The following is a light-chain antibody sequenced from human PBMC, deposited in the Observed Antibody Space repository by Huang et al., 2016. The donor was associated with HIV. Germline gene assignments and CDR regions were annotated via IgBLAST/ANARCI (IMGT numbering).Light chain of an antibody. CDR1: HSVSSNY. CDR2: GAS. V-gene: IGKV3-20*01. J-gene: IGKJ2*01. CDR3: QQYGNSPYT. Sequence: EVVLTQSPGTLSFSPGEGATLSCRASHSVSSNYWAWYQQRPRQAPRFLIYGASSRATGIPDRFSGSGSGTDFTLTISRLEPEDFAVYYCQQYGNSPYTFGQGTKLEIK.